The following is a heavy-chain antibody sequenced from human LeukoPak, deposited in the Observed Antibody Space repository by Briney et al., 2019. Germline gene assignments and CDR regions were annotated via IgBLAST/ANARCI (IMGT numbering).Heavy chain of an antibody. CDR3: ARSHCSGGSCREYFQH. Sequence: QPGGSLRLSCAASGFTVSSNYMSWVRQAPGKGLEWVSVIYSGGSTYYADPVKGRFTISRDNSKNTLYLQMNSLRAEDTAVYYCARSHCSGGSCREYFQHWGQGTLVTVSS. J-gene: IGHJ1*01. CDR2: IYSGGST. V-gene: IGHV3-53*01. D-gene: IGHD2-15*01. CDR1: GFTVSSNY.